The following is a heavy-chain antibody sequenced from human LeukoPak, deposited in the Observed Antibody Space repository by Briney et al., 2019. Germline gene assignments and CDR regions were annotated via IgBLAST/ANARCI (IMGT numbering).Heavy chain of an antibody. J-gene: IGHJ3*02. CDR1: GGSFSGYY. D-gene: IGHD5-24*01. V-gene: IGHV4-34*01. CDR2: INHSGST. CDR3: ARGQTSGPGRDGYNRPLRAFDI. Sequence: SETLSLTCAVYGGSFSGYYWSWIRQPAGKGLEWMGEINHSGSTNYNPSLKSRVTISVDTSKNQFSLKLSSVTAADTAVYYCARGQTSGPGRDGYNRPLRAFDIWGQGTMVTVSS.